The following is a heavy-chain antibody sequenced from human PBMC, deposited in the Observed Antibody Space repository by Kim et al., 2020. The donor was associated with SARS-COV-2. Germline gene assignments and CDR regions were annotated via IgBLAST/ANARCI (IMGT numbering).Heavy chain of an antibody. J-gene: IGHJ6*02. CDR3: ARTSCYSYPLDV. CDR2: IYSGGRT. Sequence: GGSLRLSCVXSGFTVSTNYMNWVRQAPGGGLECISVIYSGGRTDYADSVKGRFTISRDNSKNTLYLQMNSLRAEDSAVYYCARTSCYSYPLDVWGQGTTVTVSS. V-gene: IGHV3-53*01. D-gene: IGHD2-15*01. CDR1: GFTVSTNY.